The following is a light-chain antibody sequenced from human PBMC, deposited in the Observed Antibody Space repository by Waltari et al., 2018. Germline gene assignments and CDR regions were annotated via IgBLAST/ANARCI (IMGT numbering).Light chain of an antibody. J-gene: IGKJ1*01. Sequence: DIQMTQSPSSLSASIGDRVTITCRPSQNISRYLNWYQHETGKAPKLLIHAASNLQSGVPARFSGSGSGTEFTLTISTLQPEDCAVYYCQQSYISPPTFGRGTKVEIK. CDR1: QNISRY. V-gene: IGKV1-39*01. CDR2: AAS. CDR3: QQSYISPPT.